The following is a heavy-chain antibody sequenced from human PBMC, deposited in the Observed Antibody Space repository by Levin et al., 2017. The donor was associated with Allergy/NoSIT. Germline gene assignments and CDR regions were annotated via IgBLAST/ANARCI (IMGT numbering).Heavy chain of an antibody. J-gene: IGHJ3*02. CDR1: GGSISSYY. D-gene: IGHD4-17*01. CDR3: ARVRYGDYVFAFDI. V-gene: IGHV4-59*01. CDR2: IYYSGST. Sequence: SQTLSLTCTVSGGSISSYYWSWIRQPPGKGLEWIGYIYYSGSTNYNPSLKSRVTISVDTSKNQFSLKLSSVTAADTAVYYCARVRYGDYVFAFDIWGQGTMVTVSS.